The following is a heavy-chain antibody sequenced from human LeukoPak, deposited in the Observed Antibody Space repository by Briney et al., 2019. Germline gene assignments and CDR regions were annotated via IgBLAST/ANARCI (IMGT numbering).Heavy chain of an antibody. CDR1: GLTFSRKG. J-gene: IGHJ4*02. CDR3: ARCREGYNYEFLY. CDR2: IQDDGSSK. D-gene: IGHD5-24*01. Sequence: GGSLRLSCAASGLTFSRKGMHWVRQAPGKGLEWVAFIQDDGSSKYYADSVKGRFTVSRDNSKNTLYLQMNSLRAEDTSVYYCARCREGYNYEFLYWGLGTLVAVSS. V-gene: IGHV3-30*02.